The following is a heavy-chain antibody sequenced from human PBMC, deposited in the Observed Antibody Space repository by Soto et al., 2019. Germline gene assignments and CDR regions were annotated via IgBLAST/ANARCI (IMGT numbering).Heavy chain of an antibody. J-gene: IGHJ2*01. CDR3: ARLEQQLVDYWYRYH. Sequence: QVQLLQSGAEVKKPGSSVTVSCKASGGTFSSNSIVWVRQAPGQGLEWMGGIVPMFGTPKNAQKFQGRLTIYADESRSTVYIELKSLRSDDTAVYYCARLEQQLVDYWYRYHWGRGTLVTVSS. CDR2: IVPMFGTP. V-gene: IGHV1-69*12. CDR1: GGTFSSNS. D-gene: IGHD6-13*01.